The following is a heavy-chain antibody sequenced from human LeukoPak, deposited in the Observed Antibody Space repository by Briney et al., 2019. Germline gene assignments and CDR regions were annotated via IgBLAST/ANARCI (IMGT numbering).Heavy chain of an antibody. Sequence: GGSLRLSCAASGFTFSSYSMNWVRQAPGKGLEWVAFIRYDGSNKYYADSVKGRFTISRDNSKNTLYLQMNSLRAEDTAVYYCAKDPHWGSYRGGYYFDYWGQGTLVTVSS. D-gene: IGHD3-16*02. J-gene: IGHJ4*02. CDR3: AKDPHWGSYRGGYYFDY. V-gene: IGHV3-30*02. CDR1: GFTFSSYS. CDR2: IRYDGSNK.